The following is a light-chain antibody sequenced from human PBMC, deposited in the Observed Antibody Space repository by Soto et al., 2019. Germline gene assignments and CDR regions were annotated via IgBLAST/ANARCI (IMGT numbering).Light chain of an antibody. CDR1: QSVSSN. Sequence: EIVMTQSPATLSVSPGERATLSCRASQSVSSNLAWYQKKPGQAPRLLIYGASTRATGIPARFSGSGSGTELTLTISSLQAEDFAGYYCQQYNNWPLTFGGGTKVEIK. V-gene: IGKV3-15*01. CDR2: GAS. CDR3: QQYNNWPLT. J-gene: IGKJ4*01.